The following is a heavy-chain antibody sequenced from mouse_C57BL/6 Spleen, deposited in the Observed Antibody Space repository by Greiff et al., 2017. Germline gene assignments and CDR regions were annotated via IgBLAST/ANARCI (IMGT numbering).Heavy chain of an antibody. V-gene: IGHV5-17*01. CDR1: GFTFSDYG. Sequence: EVKLEESGGGLVKPGGSLKLSCAASGFTFSDYGMHWVRQAPEKGLEWVAYISSGSSTIYYADTVKGRFTISRDNAKNTLFLQMTSLRSEDTAMYYCARERLAAMDYWGQGTSVTVSS. CDR2: ISSGSSTI. CDR3: ARERLAAMDY. J-gene: IGHJ4*01. D-gene: IGHD2-2*01.